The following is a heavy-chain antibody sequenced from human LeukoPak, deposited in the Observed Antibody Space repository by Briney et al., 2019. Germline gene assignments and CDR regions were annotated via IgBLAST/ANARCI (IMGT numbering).Heavy chain of an antibody. V-gene: IGHV4-31*03. D-gene: IGHD6-13*01. CDR1: GGSISSGDYY. Sequence: PSQTLSLTCTVSGGSISSGDYYWSWIRQHPGKGLEWIGYIYYSGSTYYNPSLKSRVTISVDTSKNQFSLKLSSVTAADTAVYYCATAAAGIGYYFDYWGQGTLVTVSS. CDR3: ATAAAGIGYYFDY. CDR2: IYYSGST. J-gene: IGHJ4*02.